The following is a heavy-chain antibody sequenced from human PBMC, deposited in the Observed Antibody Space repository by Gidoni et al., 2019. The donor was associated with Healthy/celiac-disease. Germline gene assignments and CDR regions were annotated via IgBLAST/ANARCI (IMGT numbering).Heavy chain of an antibody. CDR1: GYSCTSYW. J-gene: IGHJ4*02. D-gene: IGHD3-10*01. CDR3: AKTGGSDY. Sequence: EVQLVQSGAEVKQPGASLRITCKGSGYSCTSYWMSWGRQMPGTGLEWMGRIDPSDSYTNYRPSFQGHVTSSADKSISTAYLQGSSLKASDTARYYFAKTGGSDYWGQGTLVTVSS. V-gene: IGHV5-10-1*03. CDR2: IDPSDSYT.